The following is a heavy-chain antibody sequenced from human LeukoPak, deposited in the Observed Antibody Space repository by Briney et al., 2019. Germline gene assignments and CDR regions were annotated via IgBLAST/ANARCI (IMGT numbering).Heavy chain of an antibody. J-gene: IGHJ4*02. V-gene: IGHV4-59*01. D-gene: IGHD3-22*01. CDR2: IYYSGST. Sequence: SETLSLTCTVSGGSISSYYWSWIRQPPGKGLEWIGYIYYSGSTNYNPSLKSQVTISVDTSKNQFSLKLSSVTAADTAVYYCAGQYYYDSSGYDFDYWGQGTLVTVSS. CDR1: GGSISSYY. CDR3: AGQYYYDSSGYDFDY.